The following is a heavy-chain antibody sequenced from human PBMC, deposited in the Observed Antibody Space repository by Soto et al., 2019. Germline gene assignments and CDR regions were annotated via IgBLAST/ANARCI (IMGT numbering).Heavy chain of an antibody. Sequence: GASVKVSGTASGGTFSSYAISCVRQAPGQGLEWMGGIIPIFGTANYAQKFQGRVTITADESTSTAYMELSSLRSEDTAVYYCARNLAAAGTDYWGQGTLVTVSS. V-gene: IGHV1-69*13. CDR3: ARNLAAAGTDY. J-gene: IGHJ4*02. CDR2: IIPIFGTA. CDR1: GGTFSSYA. D-gene: IGHD6-13*01.